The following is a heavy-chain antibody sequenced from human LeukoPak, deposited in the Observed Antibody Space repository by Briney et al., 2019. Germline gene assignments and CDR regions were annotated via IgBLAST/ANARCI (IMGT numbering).Heavy chain of an antibody. J-gene: IGHJ6*02. CDR2: IYHSGST. V-gene: IGHV4-4*02. D-gene: IGHD3-16*02. CDR1: GGSINSCNW. Sequence: SETLSLTCAVSGGSINSCNWWGWAGPPPGKGVEWIEEIYHSGSTNYNPPLKSRVTISVDKSKNQFSLKLSSVTAADTAVYYCARAPPYYDYVWGSYPPRGMDVWGQGTTVTVSS. CDR3: ARAPPYYDYVWGSYPPRGMDV.